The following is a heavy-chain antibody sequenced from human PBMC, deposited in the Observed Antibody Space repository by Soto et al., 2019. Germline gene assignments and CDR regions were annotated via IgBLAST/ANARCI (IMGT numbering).Heavy chain of an antibody. CDR2: IYYSGST. Sequence: QVQLQESGPGLVKPSQTLSLTCTVSGGSISSGGYYWSWIRQHPGKGLEWIGYIYYSGSTNYNPSLKSRVTISVNASKPQFSRKLRSVTAAAPAVYHGARGLIRWGQRTLVTVSS. V-gene: IGHV4-31*03. CDR1: GGSISSGGYY. CDR3: ARGLIR. D-gene: IGHD6-19*01. J-gene: IGHJ4*02.